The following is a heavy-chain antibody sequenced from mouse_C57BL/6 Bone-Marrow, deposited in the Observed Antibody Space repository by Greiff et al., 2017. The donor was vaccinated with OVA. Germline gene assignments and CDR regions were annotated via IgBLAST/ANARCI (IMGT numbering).Heavy chain of an antibody. CDR2: IRYDGSN. CDR3: ARDLGGFAY. D-gene: IGHD3-1*01. V-gene: IGHV3-6*01. Sequence: EVKLQESGPGLVKPSQSLSLTCSVTGYSITSGYYWNWIRQFPGNQLEWMGYIRYDGSNNYNPPLKNRITITRDTSKNQFFLKLNSVTTEDTATYYCARDLGGFAYWGQGTLVTVSA. CDR1: GYSITSGYY. J-gene: IGHJ3*01.